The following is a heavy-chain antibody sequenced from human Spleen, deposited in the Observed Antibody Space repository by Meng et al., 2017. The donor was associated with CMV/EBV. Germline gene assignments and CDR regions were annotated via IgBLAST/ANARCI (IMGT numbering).Heavy chain of an antibody. J-gene: IGHJ4*02. V-gene: IGHV4-34*01. D-gene: IGHD5/OR15-5a*01. CDR2: ITHSGGT. Sequence: SETLSLTCAVYGGSFSDYSWSWIRQSPGKGLEWIGEITHSGGTNYNPSLKSRVTISVDTSKNQFSLKLSSVTAADTAVYYCARGEAGYSVYDDYFAYWGQGTLVTVSS. CDR3: ARGEAGYSVYDDYFAY. CDR1: GGSFSDYS.